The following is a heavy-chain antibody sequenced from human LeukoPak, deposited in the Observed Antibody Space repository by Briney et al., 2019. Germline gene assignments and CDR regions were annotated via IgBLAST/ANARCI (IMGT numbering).Heavy chain of an antibody. CDR2: ISAYNGNR. CDR1: GYTFTTYG. Sequence: ASVKVSCKASGYTFTTYGISWVRQAPGQGLEWMGWISAYNGNRNYAQKFHDRVTMTTDTSTSTAYMELRSLRFDDTAVYFCARDRRSSWYLDQWGQGTLVTVSS. CDR3: ARDRRSSWYLDQ. V-gene: IGHV1-18*01. J-gene: IGHJ4*02. D-gene: IGHD6-13*01.